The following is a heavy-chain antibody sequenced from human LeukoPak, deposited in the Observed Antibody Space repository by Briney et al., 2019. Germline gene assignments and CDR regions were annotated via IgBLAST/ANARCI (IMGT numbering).Heavy chain of an antibody. CDR3: ARDGYYGPFHY. V-gene: IGHV4-59*12. J-gene: IGHJ4*02. CDR2: IYYSGST. Sequence: SETLSLTCTVSGGSISSYYWSWIRQPPGKGLEWIGYIYYSGSTNYNPSLKSRVTISVDTSKNQFSLKLSSVTAADTAIYYCARDGYYGPFHYWGQGTLVTVSS. CDR1: GGSISSYY. D-gene: IGHD3-10*01.